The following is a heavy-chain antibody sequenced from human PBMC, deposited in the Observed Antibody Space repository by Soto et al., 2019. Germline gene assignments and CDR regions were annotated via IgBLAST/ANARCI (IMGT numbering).Heavy chain of an antibody. D-gene: IGHD4-17*01. CDR2: INPNSGGT. CDR3: ARDSGQLLKGDYADHGMDV. CDR1: GYTFTSYA. Sequence: ASVKVSCKASGYTFTSYAMHWVRQAPGQGLEWMGWINPNSGGTNYAQKFQGWVTMTRDTSISTAYMELSRLRSDDTAVYYCARDSGQLLKGDYADHGMDVWGQGTTVTVSS. V-gene: IGHV1-2*04. J-gene: IGHJ6*02.